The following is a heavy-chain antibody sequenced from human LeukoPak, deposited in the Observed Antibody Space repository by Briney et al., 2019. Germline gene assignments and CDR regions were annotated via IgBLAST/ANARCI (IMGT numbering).Heavy chain of an antibody. Sequence: GGSLRLSCAASGFTFDDYTMHWVRQAPGKGLEWVSLISWDGGSTYYADSVKGRFTISRDNSKNSLYLQMNSLRTEDTALYYCAKDRGGKYYYDSSGYYDYWGQGTLVTVSS. CDR2: ISWDGGST. D-gene: IGHD3-22*01. J-gene: IGHJ4*02. CDR1: GFTFDDYT. V-gene: IGHV3-43*01. CDR3: AKDRGGKYYYDSSGYYDY.